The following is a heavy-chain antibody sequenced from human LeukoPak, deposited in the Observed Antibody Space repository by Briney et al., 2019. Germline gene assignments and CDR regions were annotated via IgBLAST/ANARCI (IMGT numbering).Heavy chain of an antibody. CDR2: ITSSSSYI. CDR3: ARLRGAVTGTDPFDY. CDR1: GFTLSSYS. Sequence: PGGSLRLSCAASGFTLSSYSMNWVRQAPGKGLEWVSSITSSSSYIYYADSVKGRFTISRDNAKNSLYLQMNSLRADDTAVYYCARLRGAVTGTDPFDYWGQGTLVTVSS. D-gene: IGHD6-19*01. V-gene: IGHV3-21*01. J-gene: IGHJ4*02.